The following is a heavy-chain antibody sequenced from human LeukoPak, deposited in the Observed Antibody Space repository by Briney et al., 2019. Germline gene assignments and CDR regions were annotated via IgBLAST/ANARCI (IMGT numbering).Heavy chain of an antibody. J-gene: IGHJ3*02. CDR2: ISSSSSYI. Sequence: GGSLRLSCAASGFTFSSYSMNWVRQAPGKGLEWVSSISSSSSYIYYADSVKGRFTISRDNAKNSLYLQMNNLRAEDTAVYYCARAPFYGDYADDAFDIWGQGTMVTVSS. CDR3: ARAPFYGDYADDAFDI. V-gene: IGHV3-21*04. D-gene: IGHD4-17*01. CDR1: GFTFSSYS.